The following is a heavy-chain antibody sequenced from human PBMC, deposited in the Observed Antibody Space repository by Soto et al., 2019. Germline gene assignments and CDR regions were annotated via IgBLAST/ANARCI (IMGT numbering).Heavy chain of an antibody. D-gene: IGHD2-15*01. CDR2: MFYSGLT. V-gene: IGHV4-39*01. J-gene: IGHJ6*02. CDR3: APLSVSLSGPYGIHV. Sequence: SETLSLTCSVSGYSVTGSDYYWAWIRQPPGKGLEWIGSMFYSGLTYYNPSLKSRVTLSVDTSKNQFSVRLNSVTAAGTAVYYCAPLSVSLSGPYGIHVWGQGTTVTVSS. CDR1: GYSVTGSDYY.